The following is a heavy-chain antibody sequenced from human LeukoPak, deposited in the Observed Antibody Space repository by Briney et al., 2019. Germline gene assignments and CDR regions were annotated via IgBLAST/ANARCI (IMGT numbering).Heavy chain of an antibody. D-gene: IGHD6-19*01. Sequence: GESLQISGQGSGYIFISYWIGWVRQLPGKGREWMGIIYPGDSDTRYSPSFQGQVTISADKSISTAYLQWSSLKASDTAMYYCARLMGGWYNDYWGQGTLVTVSS. CDR2: IYPGDSDT. CDR3: ARLMGGWYNDY. J-gene: IGHJ4*02. CDR1: GYIFISYW. V-gene: IGHV5-51*01.